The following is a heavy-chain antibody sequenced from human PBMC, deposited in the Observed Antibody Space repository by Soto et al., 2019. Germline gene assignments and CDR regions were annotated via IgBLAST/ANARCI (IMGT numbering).Heavy chain of an antibody. J-gene: IGHJ6*02. CDR2: IYYSGST. V-gene: IGHV4-59*08. Sequence: QVPLQESGPGLVKPSETLSLTCTVSGGSISSYYWSWIRQPPGKGLEWIGYIYYSGSTNYNPSLKSRVTISVDTSKNQFSLKLSSVTAADTAVYYCARRARSSWYATDYYYYGMDVWGQGTTVTVSS. CDR3: ARRARSSWYATDYYYYGMDV. CDR1: GGSISSYY. D-gene: IGHD6-13*01.